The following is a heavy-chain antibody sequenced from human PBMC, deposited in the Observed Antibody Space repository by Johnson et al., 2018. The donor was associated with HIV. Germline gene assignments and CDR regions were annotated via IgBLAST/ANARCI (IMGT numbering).Heavy chain of an antibody. CDR3: ARSVGYYDSSAYYYVDAFDI. D-gene: IGHD3-22*01. Sequence: VQLVESGGGVVQPGGSLRLSCAASGFTFSSYGMHWVRQAPGKGLEWVAFIRYDGSNKYYADSVKGRFTISRDNSKNTLYLQMNSLRAEDTALYYCARSVGYYDSSAYYYVDAFDIWGQGTMVTVSS. CDR2: IRYDGSNK. CDR1: GFTFSSYG. V-gene: IGHV3-30*02. J-gene: IGHJ3*02.